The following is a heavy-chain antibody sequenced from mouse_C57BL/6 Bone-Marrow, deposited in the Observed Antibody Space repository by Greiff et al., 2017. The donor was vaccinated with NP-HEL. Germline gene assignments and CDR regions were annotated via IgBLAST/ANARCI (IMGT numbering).Heavy chain of an antibody. CDR3: ARWGDWGYYYAMDY. J-gene: IGHJ4*01. Sequence: QVQLQQSGAELVRPGTSVKMSCKASGYTFTNYWIGWAKQRPGHGLEWIGDIYPGGGYTNYNEKFKGKATLTADKSSSTAYMQFSSLTSEDSAIYYCARWGDWGYYYAMDYWGQGTSVTVSS. CDR2: IYPGGGYT. D-gene: IGHD4-1*01. CDR1: GYTFTNYW. V-gene: IGHV1-63*01.